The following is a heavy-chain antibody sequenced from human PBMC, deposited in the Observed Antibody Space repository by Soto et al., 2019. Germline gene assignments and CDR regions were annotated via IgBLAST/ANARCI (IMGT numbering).Heavy chain of an antibody. Sequence: GGSLRLSCAASGFTFSSYAMSWVRQAPGKGLEWVSAISGSGGSTYYADSVKGRFTISRDNSKNTLYLQMNSLRAEDTAVYYCAKVWIPRKAEGSILTGYFDYWGQGTLVTVSS. CDR1: GFTFSSYA. D-gene: IGHD3-9*01. CDR2: ISGSGGST. CDR3: AKVWIPRKAEGSILTGYFDY. J-gene: IGHJ4*02. V-gene: IGHV3-23*01.